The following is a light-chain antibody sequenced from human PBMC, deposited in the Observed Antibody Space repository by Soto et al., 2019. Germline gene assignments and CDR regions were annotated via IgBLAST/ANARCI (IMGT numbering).Light chain of an antibody. V-gene: IGKV1-39*01. CDR1: QSISSY. Sequence: DIQITHSPSTLSASVVDRVTITFLASQSISSYLNWYQQKPGKAPKLLIYAASSLQSGVPSRFSGSGSGTDFTLTISSLQPEDFATYYCQKSYSTPWKFGQGTKVDIK. CDR2: AAS. CDR3: QKSYSTPWK. J-gene: IGKJ1*01.